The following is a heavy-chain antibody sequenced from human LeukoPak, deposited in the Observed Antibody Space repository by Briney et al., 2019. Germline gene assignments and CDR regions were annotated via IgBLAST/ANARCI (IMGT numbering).Heavy chain of an antibody. Sequence: PSETLSLTCTVSGGSISSYYWSWIRQPAGKGLEWIGRMSTSGNSNYIPSLVSRVTMSVDTSKNQFSLNLSSVTAADTAVYYCARDKTNWFDPWGQGTLVTVSS. CDR2: MSTSGNS. CDR1: GGSISSYY. J-gene: IGHJ5*02. CDR3: ARDKTNWFDP. V-gene: IGHV4-4*07.